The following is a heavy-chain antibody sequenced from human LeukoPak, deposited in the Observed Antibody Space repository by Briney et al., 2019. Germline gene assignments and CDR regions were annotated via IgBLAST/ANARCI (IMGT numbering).Heavy chain of an antibody. Sequence: PGGSLRLSCVVSGLTFSNHWMHWVRQAPGKGLVWVSDINNEGSDTRYADSVKGRFTISRDNGKNTVYLQMNSLRADDAAVYYCATKAGNYQERVSLDYWGQGILVTVSS. CDR2: INNEGSDT. V-gene: IGHV3-74*01. CDR3: ATKAGNYQERVSLDY. J-gene: IGHJ4*02. CDR1: GLTFSNHW. D-gene: IGHD3-10*01.